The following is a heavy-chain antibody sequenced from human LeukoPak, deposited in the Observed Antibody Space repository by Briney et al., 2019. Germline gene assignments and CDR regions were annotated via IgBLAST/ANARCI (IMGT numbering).Heavy chain of an antibody. CDR2: ISRDGGRT. D-gene: IGHD1-26*01. CDR1: GFTFSSFA. V-gene: IGHV3-64D*09. J-gene: IGHJ4*02. CDR3: VKDPSGNYFYFDY. Sequence: GSLRLSCSASGFTFSSFAMFWVRQAPGKGLEYVSGISRDGGRTNYADSVKARFTISRDNSKVTLYLQMTSLRPEDTAIYYCVKDPSGNYFYFDYWGQGTLVTVSS.